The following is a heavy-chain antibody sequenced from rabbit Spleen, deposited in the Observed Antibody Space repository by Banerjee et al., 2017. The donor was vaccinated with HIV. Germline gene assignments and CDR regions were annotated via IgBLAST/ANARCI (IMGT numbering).Heavy chain of an antibody. Sequence: QSLEESGGDLVKPGASLTLTCTASGFSFTYSDYMCWVRQPPGKGSEWIACIAAGVSFTTYYATWAKGRFTISKTSSTTVTLQMTSLTAADTATYFCARDSGTSFSSYGMDLWGQGTLVTVS. CDR2: IAAGVSFTT. D-gene: IGHD8-1*01. CDR1: GFSFTYSDY. CDR3: ARDSGTSFSSYGMDL. V-gene: IGHV1S40*01. J-gene: IGHJ3*01.